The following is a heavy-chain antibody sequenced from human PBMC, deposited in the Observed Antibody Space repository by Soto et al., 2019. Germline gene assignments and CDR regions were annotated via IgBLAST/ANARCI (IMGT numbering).Heavy chain of an antibody. CDR2: IYSTGSA. CDR1: GGSIVNYC. CDR3: ARSRMPDSHSAWDN. Sequence: SETLSPTCTVSGGSIVNYCWSWIRQPPGKGLEWIGYIYSTGSANYNPSLNSRVTISVDKSKNQFSLRLTSVTAADTAIYYCARSRMPDSHSAWDNWGQGALVTVSS. J-gene: IGHJ4*02. V-gene: IGHV4-59*01. D-gene: IGHD6-19*01.